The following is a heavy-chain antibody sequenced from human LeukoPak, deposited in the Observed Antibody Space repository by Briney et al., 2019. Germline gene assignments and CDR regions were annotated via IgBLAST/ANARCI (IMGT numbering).Heavy chain of an antibody. CDR3: ARSSTSSDYYGMDV. CDR1: GGSISSGGYY. Sequence: SETLSLTCTVSGGSISSGGYYWSWIRQHPGKGLEWIGHIYYSGSTYYNPSLKSRVTISVDTSKNQFSLKLSSVTAADTAVYYCARSSTSSDYYGMDVWGQGTTVTVSS. J-gene: IGHJ6*02. CDR2: IYYSGST. V-gene: IGHV4-31*03. D-gene: IGHD2-2*01.